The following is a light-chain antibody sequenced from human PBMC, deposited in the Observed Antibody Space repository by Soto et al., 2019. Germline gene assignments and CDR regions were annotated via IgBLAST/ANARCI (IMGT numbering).Light chain of an antibody. CDR3: QQYGSSPFIT. CDR2: GAS. Sequence: EIVLTQSPGTLSLSPGERATLSCRASQSVSSSYLAWYQQKPGQDPRLLIYGASSRATGIPDRFSGSGSGTDFTLTISRLEPADFAVYYCQQYGSSPFITFGKGTRLEIK. V-gene: IGKV3-20*01. J-gene: IGKJ5*01. CDR1: QSVSSSY.